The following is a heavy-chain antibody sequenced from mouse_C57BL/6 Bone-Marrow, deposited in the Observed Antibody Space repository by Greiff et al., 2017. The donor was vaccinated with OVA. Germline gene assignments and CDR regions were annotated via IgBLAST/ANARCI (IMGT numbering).Heavy chain of an antibody. CDR2: IDPANGNT. CDR1: GFNIKNSY. V-gene: IGHV14-3*01. Sequence: VQLQQSVAELVRPGASVKLSCTASGFNIKNSYMHWVKQRPEQGLEWIGRIDPANGNTKYDPKFQGTATITVDTSSNTAYLQLSSLTSADTAIYYCARNYGNYRGYLDFWGKGTTVTVSS. D-gene: IGHD2-1*01. J-gene: IGHJ1*03. CDR3: ARNYGNYRGYLDF.